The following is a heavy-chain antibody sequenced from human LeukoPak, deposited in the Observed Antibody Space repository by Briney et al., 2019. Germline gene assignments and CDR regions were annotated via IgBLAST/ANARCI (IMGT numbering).Heavy chain of an antibody. CDR3: VKDGSGSYYNWFDP. CDR2: IYNSGST. CDR1: GGSISSYY. J-gene: IGHJ5*02. D-gene: IGHD1-26*01. V-gene: IGHV4-59*01. Sequence: PSETLSLTCTVSGGSISSYYWNWIRQPPGKGLEWIGYIYNSGSTNYNPSLKSQVTISVDTSKNQFSLKLSSVTAADTAVYYCVKDGSGSYYNWFDPWGQGTLVTVSS.